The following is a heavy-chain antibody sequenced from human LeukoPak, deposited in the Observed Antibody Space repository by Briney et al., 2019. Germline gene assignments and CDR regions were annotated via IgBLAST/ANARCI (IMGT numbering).Heavy chain of an antibody. D-gene: IGHD6-13*01. CDR3: ARVGVAASNTGFDY. J-gene: IGHJ4*02. Sequence: GGSLRLSCAASGFTFNSYSINWVRQAPGKGLEWVSSISSSSSYIYYADSVKGRFTISRDNAKNSLYLQMNSLRAEDTAVYYCARVGVAASNTGFDYWGQGTLVTVSS. CDR2: ISSSSSYI. V-gene: IGHV3-21*01. CDR1: GFTFNSYS.